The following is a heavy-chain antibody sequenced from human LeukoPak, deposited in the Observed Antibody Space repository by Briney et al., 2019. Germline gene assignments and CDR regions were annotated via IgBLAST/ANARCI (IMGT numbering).Heavy chain of an antibody. J-gene: IGHJ4*02. CDR2: INHSGST. D-gene: IGHD3-10*01. CDR3: ARGSAYYYGSGRSPWLAY. CDR1: GGSFSAHY. V-gene: IGHV4-34*01. Sequence: PSETLSLTCAVYGGSFSAHYWSWIRQPPGKGLEWIGEINHSGSTNYNPSLKSRVTISLDTSKNQFSLNLSSVTAADTAVYYCARGSAYYYGSGRSPWLAYWGQGTLVTVPS.